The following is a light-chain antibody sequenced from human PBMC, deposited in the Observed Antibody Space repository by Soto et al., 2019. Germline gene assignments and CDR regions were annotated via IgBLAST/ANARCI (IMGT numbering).Light chain of an antibody. J-gene: IGKJ1*01. Sequence: DIQMTQSPPAMSASVGDGVTITCRASQDIRNGLAWFQQKPGQVPKRLIYAASSLQDGVPSRFSDYGSGTEFTLTNISLQPEDFATYYCLQHKEYPRTFGQGTKVEF. V-gene: IGKV1-17*03. CDR2: AAS. CDR3: LQHKEYPRT. CDR1: QDIRNG.